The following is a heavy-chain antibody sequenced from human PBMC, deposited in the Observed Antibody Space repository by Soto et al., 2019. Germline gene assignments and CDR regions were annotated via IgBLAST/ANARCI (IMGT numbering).Heavy chain of an antibody. V-gene: IGHV1-2*02. D-gene: IGHD3-10*01. J-gene: IGHJ4*02. CDR3: ARAVHTLIQGVRFRVDQ. Sequence: ASVKVSCKASGYTFTAYYIHWVRQAPGQGLEWMGWVNPNGGGTKYAQKFQGRVTMTRDTSINTAYMELARLTSDDTAVYYCARAVHTLIQGVRFRVDQWGQGTLVTVSS. CDR1: GYTFTAYY. CDR2: VNPNGGGT.